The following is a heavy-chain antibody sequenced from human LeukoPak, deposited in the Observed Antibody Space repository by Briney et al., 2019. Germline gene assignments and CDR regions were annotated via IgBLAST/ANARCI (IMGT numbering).Heavy chain of an antibody. Sequence: PGRSLRLSCAASGFSFSAYGVHWVRQAPGKGLEWVAVIWYDGSSKDYADSVKGRFTFSRDNSKNTLYLQMNSLTVEDTAVYYCARSQSSSLIGYWGQGTLVTVSS. J-gene: IGHJ4*02. D-gene: IGHD6-13*01. CDR3: ARSQSSSLIGY. V-gene: IGHV3-33*01. CDR2: IWYDGSSK. CDR1: GFSFSAYG.